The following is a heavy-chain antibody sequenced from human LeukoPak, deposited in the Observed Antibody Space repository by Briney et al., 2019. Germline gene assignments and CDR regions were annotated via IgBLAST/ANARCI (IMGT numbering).Heavy chain of an antibody. D-gene: IGHD5/OR15-5a*01. J-gene: IGHJ4*02. CDR2: MFYSGRT. CDR1: GGSIKSHY. Sequence: SETLSLTCTISGGSIKSHYWSWIRQAPGKGLEWVAYMFYSGRTEYNPSLKSRVTISVDTSRNQVSLKVNSVTGADTALYYCAGRERGLVYYFDSWGQGNLVTLSP. V-gene: IGHV4-59*08. CDR3: AGRERGLVYYFDS.